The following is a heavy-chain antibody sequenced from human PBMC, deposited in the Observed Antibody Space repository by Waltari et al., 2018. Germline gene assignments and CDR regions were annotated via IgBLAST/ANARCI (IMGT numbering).Heavy chain of an antibody. D-gene: IGHD2-2*01. J-gene: IGHJ3*02. CDR3: ARSLYCSSTSCAYDAFDI. Sequence: QVQLQQWGAGLLKPSETLSLTCAVYGGSFSGYYWSWIRQPPGKGLEWIGEINHSGSTNYNPSLKSRVTISVDTSKNQFSLKLSSVTAADTAVYYCARSLYCSSTSCAYDAFDIWGQGTMVTVSS. CDR2: INHSGST. V-gene: IGHV4-34*01. CDR1: GGSFSGYY.